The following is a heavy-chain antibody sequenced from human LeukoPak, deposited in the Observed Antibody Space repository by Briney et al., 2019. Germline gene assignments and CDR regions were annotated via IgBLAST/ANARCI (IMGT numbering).Heavy chain of an antibody. CDR2: ISSSSSYI. Sequence: PGGSLRLSCAASGFTFSSYSMNWVRQAPGKGLEWVSSISSSSSYIYYADSVKGRFTISGDNAKNSLYLQMNSPRAEDTAVYYCARDHSSSPNWFDPWGQGTLVTVSS. CDR3: ARDHSSSPNWFDP. CDR1: GFTFSSYS. J-gene: IGHJ5*02. V-gene: IGHV3-21*01. D-gene: IGHD6-13*01.